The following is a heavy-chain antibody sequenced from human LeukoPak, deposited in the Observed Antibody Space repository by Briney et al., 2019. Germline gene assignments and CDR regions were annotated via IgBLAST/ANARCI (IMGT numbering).Heavy chain of an antibody. CDR1: GLIFSQFW. V-gene: IGHV3-74*01. CDR2: INGDGSST. J-gene: IGHJ3*02. Sequence: GGSLRLSCAGSGLIFSQFWMQWVRQVPGKGLVWVSRINGDGSSTNYADSVKGRFTISRDNAKNTLYLLMNSLRAEDTAVYYCARDGLPAARDIWGQGTMVTVSS. CDR3: ARDGLPAARDI. D-gene: IGHD6-6*01.